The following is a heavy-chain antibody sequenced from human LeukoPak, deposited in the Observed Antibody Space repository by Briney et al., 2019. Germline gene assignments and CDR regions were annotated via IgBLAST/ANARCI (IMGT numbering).Heavy chain of an antibody. Sequence: PGGSLRLSCAASGFTFSGSAMPWVRQASGKGLEWLGHIRSKANNYATAYAASVKGRFTISRDDSKNTAYLQVNGLKIEDTAVYYCARHGLAFDYWGQGTLVTVSS. CDR1: GFTFSGSA. J-gene: IGHJ4*02. V-gene: IGHV3-73*01. D-gene: IGHD3-16*01. CDR3: ARHGLAFDY. CDR2: IRSKANNYAT.